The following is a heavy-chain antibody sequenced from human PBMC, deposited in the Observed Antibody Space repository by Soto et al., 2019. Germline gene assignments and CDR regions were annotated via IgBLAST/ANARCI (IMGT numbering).Heavy chain of an antibody. D-gene: IGHD5-12*01. CDR1: GYSFPTYW. CDR2: IYPGDSDS. CDR3: ARSRVSTPRLEDPFDI. Sequence: GESLKISCKGYGYSFPTYWLAWVRHTHGRGLEYMGIIYPGDSDSRYSPAFQGQVTISADKSIKTACLQWTSLKASDTAIYYCARSRVSTPRLEDPFDIWGQGTMVTVSS. V-gene: IGHV5-51*01. J-gene: IGHJ3*02.